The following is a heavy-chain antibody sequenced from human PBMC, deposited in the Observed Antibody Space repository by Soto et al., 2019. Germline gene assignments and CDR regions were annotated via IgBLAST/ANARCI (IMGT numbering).Heavy chain of an antibody. CDR3: ARVTYDSSGYFDY. J-gene: IGHJ4*02. V-gene: IGHV3-33*01. CDR1: GFTFSSYG. Sequence: PGGSLRLSCAASGFTFSSYGMHWVRQAPGKGLEWVAVIWYDGSNKYYADSVKGRFTISRDNSKNTLYLQMNSLRAEDTAVYYCARVTYDSSGYFDYWGQGTLVTVSS. CDR2: IWYDGSNK. D-gene: IGHD3-22*01.